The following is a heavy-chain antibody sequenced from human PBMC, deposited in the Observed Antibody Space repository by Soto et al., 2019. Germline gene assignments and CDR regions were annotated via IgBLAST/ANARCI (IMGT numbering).Heavy chain of an antibody. CDR2: IGCCSGSGT. CDR1: GFTCSTYT. D-gene: IGHD3-9*01. V-gene: IGHV3-23*01. Sequence: GGSLRLSCAASGFTCSTYTMNWVCQAPGKGLEWVSGIGCCSGSGTYYADFVKGRFTISRDNSKNMVFLQMNGLRAEDTAVYYCAKDRQPDGIWTFESWGQGTPVTVSS. J-gene: IGHJ4*02. CDR3: AKDRQPDGIWTFES.